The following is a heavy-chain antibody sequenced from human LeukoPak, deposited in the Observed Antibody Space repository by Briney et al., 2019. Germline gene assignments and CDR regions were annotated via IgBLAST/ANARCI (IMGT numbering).Heavy chain of an antibody. D-gene: IGHD3-10*01. CDR2: ISYDGSNK. CDR3: ANFEDYGSGSYYNFY. Sequence: GGSLRLSCAASGFTFSSYGMHWVRQAQGKGLELVAVISYDGSNKYYADSVKGRFTISRDNSKNTLYLQMNSLRAEDTAVYYCANFEDYGSGSYYNFYWGQGTLVTVSS. V-gene: IGHV3-30*18. CDR1: GFTFSSYG. J-gene: IGHJ4*02.